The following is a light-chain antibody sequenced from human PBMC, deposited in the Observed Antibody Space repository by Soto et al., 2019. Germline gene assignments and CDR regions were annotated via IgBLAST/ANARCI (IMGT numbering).Light chain of an antibody. Sequence: EIVLTQSPGTLSLSPGERATLSCRASQSVSSSYLAWYQQKPGQAPRLLIYGASSRTTGIPDRFSGSRSGTDFTLTISRREPSDFAVYYCQQYCRYPPITFGQGTRLEIK. CDR1: QSVSSSY. CDR2: GAS. CDR3: QQYCRYPPIT. V-gene: IGKV3-20*01. J-gene: IGKJ5*01.